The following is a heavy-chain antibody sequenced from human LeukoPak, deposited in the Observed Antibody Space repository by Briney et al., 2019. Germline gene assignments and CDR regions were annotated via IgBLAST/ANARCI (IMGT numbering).Heavy chain of an antibody. CDR3: ASNHYGGNHLDGYDY. CDR2: ISTSSTYI. CDR1: GFSFSSFA. D-gene: IGHD4-23*01. Sequence: PGGSLRLSCAASGFSFSSFAMSWVRQAPGKGLEWVSSISTSSTYIYYADSVKGRFTISRDNAKNSLYLQMNSLRAEDTAVYYCASNHYGGNHLDGYDYWGQGTLVTVSS. V-gene: IGHV3-21*01. J-gene: IGHJ4*02.